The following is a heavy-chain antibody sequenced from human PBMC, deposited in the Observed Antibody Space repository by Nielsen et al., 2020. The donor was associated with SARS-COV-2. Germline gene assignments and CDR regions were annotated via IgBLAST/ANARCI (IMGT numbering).Heavy chain of an antibody. CDR1: RGTFSSYA. Sequence: SVKVSCKASRGTFSSYAISWVRQAPGQGLEWMGGIIPIFGTANYAQKFQGRVTITADESTSTAYMELSSLRSEDTAVYYCARDLVVVVPAATYGMDVWGQGTTVTVSS. D-gene: IGHD2-2*01. CDR2: IIPIFGTA. J-gene: IGHJ6*02. CDR3: ARDLVVVVPAATYGMDV. V-gene: IGHV1-69*13.